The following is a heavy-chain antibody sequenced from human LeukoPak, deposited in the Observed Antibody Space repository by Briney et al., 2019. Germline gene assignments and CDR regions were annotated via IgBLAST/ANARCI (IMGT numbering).Heavy chain of an antibody. Sequence: SQTLSLTCTVSGGSISSGGYYWSWIRQPPGKGLEWIGYIYTSGSTNYNPSLKSRVTISVDTSKNQFSLKLSSVTAADTAVYYCARSIVGATSHKTYYYYMDVWGKGTTVTVSS. CDR3: ARSIVGATSHKTYYYYMDV. CDR2: IYTSGST. D-gene: IGHD1-26*01. V-gene: IGHV4-61*09. CDR1: GGSISSGGYY. J-gene: IGHJ6*03.